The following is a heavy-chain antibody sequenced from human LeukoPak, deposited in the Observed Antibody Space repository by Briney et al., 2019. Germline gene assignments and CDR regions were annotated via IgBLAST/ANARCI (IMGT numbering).Heavy chain of an antibody. CDR2: ISYDGSNK. V-gene: IGHV3-30-3*01. J-gene: IGHJ4*02. CDR3: ARVDYYDSSGYYYGFDY. Sequence: GRSLRLSCAASGFTFSSYAMHWVRQAPGKGLEWVAVISYDGSNKYYADSVKGRFTISRDNSKNTLYLQMNSLRAEDTAAYYCARVDYYDSSGYYYGFDYWGQGTLVTVSS. D-gene: IGHD3-22*01. CDR1: GFTFSSYA.